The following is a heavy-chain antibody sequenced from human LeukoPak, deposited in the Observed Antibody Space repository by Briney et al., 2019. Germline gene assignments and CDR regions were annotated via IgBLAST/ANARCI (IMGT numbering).Heavy chain of an antibody. D-gene: IGHD3-3*01. V-gene: IGHV1-24*01. CDR2: FEPEDGAT. J-gene: IGHJ4*02. CDR1: GCRLSAVS. Sequence: GASVKVSCKVSGCRLSAVSMHWVRQAPGKGLEWMGGFEPEDGATIYAERFQGRITMTEDTSTDTAYMDLSRLTSEDTAVYYCMIDYFDWASSRSGNYFWGQGTLVTVSS. CDR3: MIDYFDWASSRSGNYF.